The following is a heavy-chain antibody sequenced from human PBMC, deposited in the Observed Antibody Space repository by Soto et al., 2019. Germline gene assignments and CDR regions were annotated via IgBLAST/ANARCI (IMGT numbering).Heavy chain of an antibody. CDR3: ARGETGYYDSSGYFYFDY. V-gene: IGHV4-59*06. Sequence: VQLVESGGGLVKPGGSLRLSCAASGFTFSSYSMNWVRQAPGKGLEWIGYIYYSGSTYYNPSLKSRVTISVDTSKNQFSLKLSSVTAADTAVYYCARGETGYYDSSGYFYFDYWGQGTLVTVSS. CDR2: IYYSGST. CDR1: GFTFSSYS. D-gene: IGHD3-22*01. J-gene: IGHJ4*02.